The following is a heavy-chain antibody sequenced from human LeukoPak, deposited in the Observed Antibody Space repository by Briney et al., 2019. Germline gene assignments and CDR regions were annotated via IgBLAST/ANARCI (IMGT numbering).Heavy chain of an antibody. V-gene: IGHV1-18*01. CDR2: ISTYNGNT. CDR3: ARGGLNYYESSGYLDQ. J-gene: IGHJ4*02. CDR1: GYTFTSHG. D-gene: IGHD3-22*01. Sequence: ASVKVSCKASGYTFTSHGSSWVRQAPGQGPEWMGWISTYNGNTKYVQKLQGRVTMTTDTSTSTAYMELRSLRSDDTAVYYCARGGLNYYESSGYLDQWGQGTLVTVSS.